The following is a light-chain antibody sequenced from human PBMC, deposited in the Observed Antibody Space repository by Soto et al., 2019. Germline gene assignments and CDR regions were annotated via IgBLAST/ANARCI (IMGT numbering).Light chain of an antibody. CDR3: QQYNKWPLT. V-gene: IGKV3-15*01. Sequence: EIVLTQSPGTLSLSPGARAPLSCRASESTNNYLAWYQQKPGQAPRLLIDGASTRAAGIPPRFSGSGSGTEFTLTISSLQSEDFAVYYCQQYNKWPLTFGGGTKVDIK. CDR1: ESTNNY. J-gene: IGKJ4*01. CDR2: GAS.